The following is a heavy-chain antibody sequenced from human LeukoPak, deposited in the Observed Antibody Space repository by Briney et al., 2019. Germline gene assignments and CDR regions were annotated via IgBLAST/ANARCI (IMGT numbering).Heavy chain of an antibody. CDR2: IYTSGST. D-gene: IGHD3-22*01. CDR1: GGSISSYY. Sequence: PSETLSLTCTVSGGSISSYYWSWIRQPAGKGLEWIGRIYTSGSTNYNPSLKSRVTMSVDTSKNQFSLKLSSVTAADTAVYYCARDGHYYDSSGWEDWFDPWGQGTLVTVSS. CDR3: ARDGHYYDSSGWEDWFDP. V-gene: IGHV4-4*07. J-gene: IGHJ5*02.